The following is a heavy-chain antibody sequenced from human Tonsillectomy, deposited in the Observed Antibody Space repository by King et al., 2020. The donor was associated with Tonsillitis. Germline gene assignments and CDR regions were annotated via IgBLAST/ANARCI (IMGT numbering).Heavy chain of an antibody. CDR1: GFIFSSYG. V-gene: IGHV3-30*18. CDR3: AKGEGEDYYYGMDV. D-gene: IGHD3-16*01. J-gene: IGHJ6*02. Sequence: QLVQSGGGVVQPGRSLRVSCAASGFIFSSYGMHWVRQAPGKGLEWVAVISYDGINKYYADSVKGRLTISRDNSKNTLYLQMNSLRDEDTAVYYCAKGEGEDYYYGMDVWGQGTTVTVAS. CDR2: ISYDGINK.